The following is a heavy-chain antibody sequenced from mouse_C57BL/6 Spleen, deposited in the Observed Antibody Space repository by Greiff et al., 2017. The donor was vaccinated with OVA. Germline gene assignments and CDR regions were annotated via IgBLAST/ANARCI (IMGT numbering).Heavy chain of an antibody. D-gene: IGHD1-1*01. CDR2: IDPSDSYT. J-gene: IGHJ2*01. CDR1: GYTFTSYW. CDR3: AFITTVSKGNYFDY. Sequence: QVQLQQPGAELVMPGASVKLSCKASGYTFTSYWMHWVKQRPGQGLEWIGEIDPSDSYTNYNQKFKGKSTLTVDKSSSTAYMQLSSLTSEDSAVYYCAFITTVSKGNYFDYWGQGTTLTVSS. V-gene: IGHV1-69*01.